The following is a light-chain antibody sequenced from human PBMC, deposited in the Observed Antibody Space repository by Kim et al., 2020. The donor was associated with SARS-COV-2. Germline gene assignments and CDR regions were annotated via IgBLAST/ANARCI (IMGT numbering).Light chain of an antibody. CDR2: AND. CDR1: NCNIGVGYD. Sequence: QRVTVYCTGSNCNIGVGYDVQWYKKFPGKAPQLLSHANDNRPSGVPDRFSGSKSGTSASLAITGLQAEDEADYYCQSYDTSLRGSVFGTGTKGTVL. V-gene: IGLV1-40*01. CDR3: QSYDTSLRGSV. J-gene: IGLJ1*01.